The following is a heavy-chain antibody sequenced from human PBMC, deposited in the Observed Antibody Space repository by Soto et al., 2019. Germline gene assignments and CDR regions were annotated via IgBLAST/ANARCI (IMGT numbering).Heavy chain of an antibody. CDR3: ARGGQDSSGYYSLYYFDY. CDR1: GGSFSGYY. D-gene: IGHD3-22*01. CDR2: INHSGST. V-gene: IGHV4-34*01. J-gene: IGHJ4*02. Sequence: SETLSLTCAVYGGSFSGYYWSWIRQPPGKGLEWIGEINHSGSTNYNPSLKSPVTISVDTSKNQFSLKLSSVTAADTAVYYCARGGQDSSGYYSLYYFDYWGQGTLVTVSS.